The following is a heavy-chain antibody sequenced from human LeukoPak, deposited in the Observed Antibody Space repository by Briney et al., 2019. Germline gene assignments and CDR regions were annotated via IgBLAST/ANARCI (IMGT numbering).Heavy chain of an antibody. V-gene: IGHV1-3*01. D-gene: IGHD3-10*01. CDR3: ARGLYGSGSYDAFDI. Sequence: ASVKVSCKASGYTFTSYYMHWVRQAPGQRLEWMGWINAGNGNTKYSQKFQGGVTITRDTSANTAYMELSSLRSEDTAVYYCARGLYGSGSYDAFDIWGQGTMVTVSS. CDR2: INAGNGNT. CDR1: GYTFTSYY. J-gene: IGHJ3*02.